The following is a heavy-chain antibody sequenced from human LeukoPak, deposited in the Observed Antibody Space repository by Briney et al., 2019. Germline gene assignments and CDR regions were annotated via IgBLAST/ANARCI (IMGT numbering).Heavy chain of an antibody. J-gene: IGHJ3*02. Sequence: GRSLRLSCAASGFTFSSYAMHWVRQAPGKGLGWVAVISYDGSNKYYADSVKGRFTISRDNSKNTLYLQMNSLRAEDTAVYYCAGDYYDSSGKDAFDIWGQGTMVTVSS. CDR1: GFTFSSYA. D-gene: IGHD3-22*01. CDR3: AGDYYDSSGKDAFDI. CDR2: ISYDGSNK. V-gene: IGHV3-30-3*01.